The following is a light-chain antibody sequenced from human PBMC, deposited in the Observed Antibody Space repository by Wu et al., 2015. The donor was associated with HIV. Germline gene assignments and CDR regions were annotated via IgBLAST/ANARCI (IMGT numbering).Light chain of an antibody. V-gene: IGKV3-11*01. Sequence: EIVSTQSPATLTLSPGERGTLSCRASQSVSSTLAWYQHRPGQTPRLLIYDASHRATGIPARFSGSGSGTDFTLTISSLEPEDFALYYCQQRGSWPLTFGQGTRLEI. CDR1: QSVSST. CDR2: DAS. J-gene: IGKJ5*01. CDR3: QQRGSWPLT.